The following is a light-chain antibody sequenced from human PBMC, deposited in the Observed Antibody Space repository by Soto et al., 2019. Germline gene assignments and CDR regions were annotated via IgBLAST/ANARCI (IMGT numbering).Light chain of an antibody. CDR1: QGIRND. Sequence: AIQMTQSPSSLSASVGDRVTITCWASQGIRNDLGWYQQKPGKAPKLLIYAASSSQSGVPSRFSGTGSGTDFTLTISSLQPEDFATYYCLQDHNYPLTFGQGTKVEIK. CDR2: AAS. CDR3: LQDHNYPLT. V-gene: IGKV1-6*01. J-gene: IGKJ1*01.